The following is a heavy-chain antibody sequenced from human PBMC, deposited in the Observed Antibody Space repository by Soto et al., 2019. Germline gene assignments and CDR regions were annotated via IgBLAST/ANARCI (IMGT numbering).Heavy chain of an antibody. CDR2: IYCNDQT. V-gene: IGHV1-3*01. J-gene: IGHJ4*02. Sequence: QVPLVQSGAEVKKPGASVTISCKASGYALTNFAIHWVRQVAGQRFEYRGCIYCNDQTKVSQKFQGRVTIFRDTSATTGYMELSTLRSEASALYYCARVDGHFPYFDSWGEGTLVTVSS. D-gene: IGHD2-15*01. CDR3: ARVDGHFPYFDS. CDR1: GYALTNFA.